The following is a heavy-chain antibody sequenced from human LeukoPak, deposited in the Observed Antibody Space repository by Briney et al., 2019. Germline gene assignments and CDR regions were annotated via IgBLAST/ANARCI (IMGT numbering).Heavy chain of an antibody. CDR2: ISYDGSNK. Sequence: GRSLRLSCAASGFTFSSYAMHWVRQAPGKGLEWVAVISYDGSNKYYADSVKGRFTIPRDNSKNTLYLQMNSLRAEDTAVYYCATRAPRGYCSGGSCYEHYYYGMDVWGQGTTVTVSS. J-gene: IGHJ6*02. V-gene: IGHV3-30-3*01. CDR1: GFTFSSYA. D-gene: IGHD2-15*01. CDR3: ATRAPRGYCSGGSCYEHYYYGMDV.